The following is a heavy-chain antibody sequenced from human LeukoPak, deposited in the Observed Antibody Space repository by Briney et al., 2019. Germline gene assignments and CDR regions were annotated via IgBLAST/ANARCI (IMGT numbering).Heavy chain of an antibody. CDR2: IYYSGST. CDR1: GGSISSYY. J-gene: IGHJ3*02. CDR3: ASLVPAHAFDI. V-gene: IGHV4-59*01. D-gene: IGHD2-2*01. Sequence: SETLSLTCTVSGGSISSYYWSWIRQPPGKGLEWIGYIYYSGSTNYNPSLKSRVTISVDTSKNQFSLKLSSVTAADTAVYYCASLVPAHAFDIWGQGTMVTVSS.